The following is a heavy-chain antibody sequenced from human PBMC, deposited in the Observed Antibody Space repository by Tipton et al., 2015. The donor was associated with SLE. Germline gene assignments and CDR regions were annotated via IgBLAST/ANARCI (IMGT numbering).Heavy chain of an antibody. D-gene: IGHD3-3*01. J-gene: IGHJ4*02. Sequence: FTFSRDNSKNTLYLQMNSLRAEDTAVYYCARDTDFWSGYLGDWGQGTLVTVSS. V-gene: IGHV3-30*01. CDR3: ARDTDFWSGYLGD.